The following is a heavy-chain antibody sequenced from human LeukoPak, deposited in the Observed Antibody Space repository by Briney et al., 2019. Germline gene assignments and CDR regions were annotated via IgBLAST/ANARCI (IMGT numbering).Heavy chain of an antibody. V-gene: IGHV3-30*02. CDR2: IRYDGSNK. CDR3: VGLNYNSGSYRNY. J-gene: IGHJ4*02. Sequence: GGSLRPSCAASGFTFSSYGMHWVRQAPGKGLEWVAFIRYDGSNKYYADSVKGRFTISRDNSKNTLYLQMNSLRAEDTAVYYCVGLNYNSGSYRNYWGQGTLVTVSS. D-gene: IGHD3-10*01. CDR1: GFTFSSYG.